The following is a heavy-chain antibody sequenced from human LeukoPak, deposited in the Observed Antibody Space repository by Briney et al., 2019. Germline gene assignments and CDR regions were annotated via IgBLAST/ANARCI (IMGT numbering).Heavy chain of an antibody. J-gene: IGHJ5*02. CDR2: ISGSGGST. CDR3: ARDFSLVVGASDS. V-gene: IGHV3-23*01. D-gene: IGHD1-26*01. Sequence: GGSLRLSCAASGFTFSSFAMSWVRQAPGKGLECVSAISGSGGSTYYADAVEGRFTISRDDSKSTLYLHINNLRAEDTAVYYCARDFSLVVGASDSWGKGTLVTVSS. CDR1: GFTFSSFA.